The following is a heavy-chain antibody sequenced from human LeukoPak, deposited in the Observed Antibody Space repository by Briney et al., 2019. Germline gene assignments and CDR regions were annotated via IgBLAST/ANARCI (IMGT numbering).Heavy chain of an antibody. V-gene: IGHV4-59*11. CDR2: IYYSGST. J-gene: IGHJ5*02. D-gene: IGHD4-17*01. CDR3: ARGGTTVTPGLLWFDP. Sequence: SKTLSLTCSVSGGSISSHYWSWIRQPPGKGLEWIGYIYYSGSTKYNPSLKSRVTISVDTSKNQFSLKLSSVTAADTAVYYCARGGTTVTPGLLWFDPWGQGTLVTVSS. CDR1: GGSISSHY.